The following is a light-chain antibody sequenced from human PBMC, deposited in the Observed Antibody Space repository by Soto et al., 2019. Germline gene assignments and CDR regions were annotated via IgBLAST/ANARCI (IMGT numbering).Light chain of an antibody. Sequence: ETVLTQSPATLSVSPGERATLSCRASQNVTSNLAWYQQKPGQGPRLLFYGASTRATGIPARFSGSGSGTEFTLTISSLQSEDFAVYFCQQYNDWPPLTFGGGTTVEIK. CDR3: QQYNDWPPLT. J-gene: IGKJ4*01. CDR2: GAS. CDR1: QNVTSN. V-gene: IGKV3-15*01.